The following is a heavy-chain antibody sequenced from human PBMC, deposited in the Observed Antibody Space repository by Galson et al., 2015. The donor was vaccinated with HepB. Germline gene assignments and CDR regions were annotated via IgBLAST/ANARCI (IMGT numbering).Heavy chain of an antibody. Sequence: TLSLTCTVSGGSISSGGYYWSWIRQHPGKGLEWIGYIYYSGSTYYNPSLKSRVTTSVDTSKNQFSLKLSSVAAADTAVYYCARYGDYGEVFDYWGQGTLVTVSS. CDR1: GGSISSGGYY. CDR2: IYYSGST. V-gene: IGHV4-31*03. D-gene: IGHD4-17*01. CDR3: ARYGDYGEVFDY. J-gene: IGHJ4*02.